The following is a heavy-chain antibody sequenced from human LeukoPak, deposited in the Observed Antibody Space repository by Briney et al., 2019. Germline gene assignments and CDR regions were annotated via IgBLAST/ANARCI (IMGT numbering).Heavy chain of an antibody. Sequence: GGSRRLSCAASGFSFSSYSMHWVREAPGKGLEYVSAITSDGVSTYYANSVKGRFTISRDNSRNTLYLQLGGLSPDDMAVYYCARDGFGSTGYFDLWGRGTLVTVSS. D-gene: IGHD2-2*03. CDR3: ARDGFGSTGYFDL. CDR2: ITSDGVST. J-gene: IGHJ2*01. CDR1: GFSFSSYS. V-gene: IGHV3-64*01.